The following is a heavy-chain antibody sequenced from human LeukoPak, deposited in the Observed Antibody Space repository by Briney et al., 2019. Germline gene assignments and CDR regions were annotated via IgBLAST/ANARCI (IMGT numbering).Heavy chain of an antibody. CDR3: GRITQGTIDR. J-gene: IGHJ5*02. Sequence: SETLSLTCTVSGGPITGYHWSWVRQPPGKGLEWIGYISYSGDTNYIPSFISRVTISVDTSKNQFSLRLSSVTAADMAVYYCGRITQGTIDRWGQGTLVTVSS. V-gene: IGHV4-59*01. CDR1: GGPITGYH. CDR2: ISYSGDT. D-gene: IGHD3-10*01.